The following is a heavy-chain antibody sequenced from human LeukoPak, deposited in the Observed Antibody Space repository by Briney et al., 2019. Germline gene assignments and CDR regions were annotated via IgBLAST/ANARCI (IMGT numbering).Heavy chain of an antibody. Sequence: SETLSLTCTVSGGSISTYYWNWIRQPPGKGLEWIGYTYYSGSTNYNPSLQSRVIISLDTSKNRFSLNLSSVTAADTAVYFCARADSSGSFRNWFDPWGQGTLVTVSS. D-gene: IGHD1-26*01. V-gene: IGHV4-59*01. CDR1: GGSISTYY. CDR2: TYYSGST. J-gene: IGHJ5*02. CDR3: ARADSSGSFRNWFDP.